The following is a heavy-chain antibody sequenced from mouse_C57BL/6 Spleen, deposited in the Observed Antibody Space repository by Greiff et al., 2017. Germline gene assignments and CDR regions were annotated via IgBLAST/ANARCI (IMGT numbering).Heavy chain of an antibody. Sequence: QVQLQQPGAELVMPGASVKLSCKASGYTFTSYWMHWVKQRPGQGLEWIGEIDPSDSYTNYNQKFNGKSPLTVDKSYSKAYMQLSSVTSEDSAVYYCARSRLLRYPDYWGQGTTRTVSA. CDR3: ARSRLLRYPDY. V-gene: IGHV1-69*01. J-gene: IGHJ2*01. CDR1: GYTFTSYW. CDR2: IDPSDSYT. D-gene: IGHD1-1*01.